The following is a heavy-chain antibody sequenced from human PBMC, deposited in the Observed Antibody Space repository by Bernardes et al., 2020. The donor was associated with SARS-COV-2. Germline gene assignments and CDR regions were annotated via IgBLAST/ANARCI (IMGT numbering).Heavy chain of an antibody. CDR2: IKQTGSEK. J-gene: IGHJ4*02. Sequence: GGSLRLSCAASGFTFSKDWMSWVRQAPGKGLEWVANIKQTGSEKYYVDSVTGRFTISRDYAKDSVFLQINRLRTEETAVYYCARGGGGRDACSACSWGQGTLVTVSS. CDR1: GFTFSKDW. CDR3: ARGGGGRDACSACS. V-gene: IGHV3-7*01. D-gene: IGHD2-8*01.